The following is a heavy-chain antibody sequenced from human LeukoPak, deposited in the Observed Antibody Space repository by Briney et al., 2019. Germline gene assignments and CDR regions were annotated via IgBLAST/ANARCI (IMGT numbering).Heavy chain of an antibody. D-gene: IGHD3-3*01. J-gene: IGHJ3*02. V-gene: IGHV4-39*07. Sequence: SETLSLTCTVSGGSISSSSYYWGWIRQPPGKGLEWIGSIYYSGSTYFNPSLKSRVTISVDTSKNQFSLKLSSVTAADTAVYYCARHPDPNYDFWTLRGGAYAFDIWGQGTMVTVSS. CDR2: IYYSGST. CDR3: ARHPDPNYDFWTLRGGAYAFDI. CDR1: GGSISSSSYY.